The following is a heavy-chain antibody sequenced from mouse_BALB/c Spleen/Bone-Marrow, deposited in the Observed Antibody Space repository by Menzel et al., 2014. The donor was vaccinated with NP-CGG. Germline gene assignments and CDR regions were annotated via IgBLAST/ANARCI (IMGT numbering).Heavy chain of an antibody. V-gene: IGHV1S132*01. CDR1: GYTFNSYW. Sequence: VQLQQSGAELVKPGASVKLSCKTSGYTFNSYWIQWVKQRPGQGLGWIGEIFPGTGTTYYNEKFKDKATLTIDTSSSTAYMQLSSLTFEDSAVYFCARKGISTVIATTCYFDYWGQGTTLTVSS. D-gene: IGHD2-4*01. J-gene: IGHJ2*01. CDR2: IFPGTGTT. CDR3: ARKGISTVIATTCYFDY.